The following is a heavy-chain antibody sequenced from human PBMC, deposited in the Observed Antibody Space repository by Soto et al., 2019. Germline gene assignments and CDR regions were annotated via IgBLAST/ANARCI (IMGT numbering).Heavy chain of an antibody. D-gene: IGHD1-26*01. CDR2: ISYDGSNK. J-gene: IGHJ4*02. Sequence: QVQLVESGGGVVQPGRSLRLSCAASGFTFSSYAMHWVRQAPGKGLEWVAVISYDGSNKYYADSVKGRFTISRDNSKNTLYLQMNRLRAEDTAVYYCARRWEVTLYFSPLDYWGQGTLVTVSS. CDR3: ARRWEVTLYFSPLDY. CDR1: GFTFSSYA. V-gene: IGHV3-30-3*01.